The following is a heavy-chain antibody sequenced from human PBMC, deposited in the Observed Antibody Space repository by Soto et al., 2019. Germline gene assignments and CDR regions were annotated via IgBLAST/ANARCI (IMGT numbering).Heavy chain of an antibody. J-gene: IGHJ5*02. D-gene: IGHD6-19*01. CDR1: SGSFSGYY. V-gene: IGHV4-34*01. Sequence: SETLSLTCSIYSGSFSGYYWSWIRQPPGKGLEWIGEISQSGSTYYNPSLRSRVTISVDTSKNQFSLKLSSVTAADTAVFYCARHYSSGSRNWFDPWGQGTLVTVSS. CDR2: ISQSGST. CDR3: ARHYSSGSRNWFDP.